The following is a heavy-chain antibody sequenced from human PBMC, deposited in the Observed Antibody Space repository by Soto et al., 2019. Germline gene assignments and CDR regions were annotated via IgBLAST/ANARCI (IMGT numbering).Heavy chain of an antibody. V-gene: IGHV1-69*13. Sequence: WASVKVSCKASGGTFSSYAISWVRQAPGQGLEWMGGIIPIFGTANYAQKFQGRVTITADESTSTAYMELSSLRSEDTAVYYCARDNCGGDCYPYSYYGMDFWGQGISVTVSS. J-gene: IGHJ6*02. D-gene: IGHD2-21*02. CDR1: GGTFSSYA. CDR2: IIPIFGTA. CDR3: ARDNCGGDCYPYSYYGMDF.